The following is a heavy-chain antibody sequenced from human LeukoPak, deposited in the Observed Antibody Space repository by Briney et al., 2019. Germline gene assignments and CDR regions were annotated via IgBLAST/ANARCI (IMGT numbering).Heavy chain of an antibody. Sequence: SVKVSCKTSGGTFNNSAISWVRQATGQGLEWLGGIMPLFGTAGYAQKFQGRVTITKDESTRTVYLELTSLTSDDTAVYYCASNGYCDY. J-gene: IGHJ4*03. CDR1: GGTFNNSA. CDR3: ASNGYCDY. CDR2: IMPLFGTA. V-gene: IGHV1-69*05.